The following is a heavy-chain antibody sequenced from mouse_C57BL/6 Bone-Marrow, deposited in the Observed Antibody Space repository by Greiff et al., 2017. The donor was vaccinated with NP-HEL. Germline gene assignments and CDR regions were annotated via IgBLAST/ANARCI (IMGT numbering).Heavy chain of an antibody. V-gene: IGHV5-12*01. Sequence: EVKLMESGGGLVQPGGSLKLSCAASGFTFSDYYMYWVRQTPEKRLEWVAYISNGGGSTYYLDTVKGRFTISRDNAKNTLYLQMSRLKSEDTAMYYCARLGYYGSSYYWYFDVWGTGTTVTVSS. D-gene: IGHD1-1*01. CDR1: GFTFSDYY. CDR2: ISNGGGST. CDR3: ARLGYYGSSYYWYFDV. J-gene: IGHJ1*03.